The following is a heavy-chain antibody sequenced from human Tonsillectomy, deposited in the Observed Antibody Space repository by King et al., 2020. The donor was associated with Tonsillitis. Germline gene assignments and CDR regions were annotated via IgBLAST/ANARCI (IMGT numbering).Heavy chain of an antibody. CDR2: IRITSDTI. CDR3: VKDLGGSGSS. V-gene: IGHV3-11*01. CDR1: GFTFSASY. D-gene: IGHD1-26*01. Sequence: QLVQSGWGLVKPGESLRLSCAASGFTFSASYMRWIRQAPGKGLEWVSYIRITSDTIHYADSVKGRFTVSRDNMKDSVHLQMSGLRAEDAALYYCVKDLGGSGSSWGQGILVTVSS. J-gene: IGHJ4*02.